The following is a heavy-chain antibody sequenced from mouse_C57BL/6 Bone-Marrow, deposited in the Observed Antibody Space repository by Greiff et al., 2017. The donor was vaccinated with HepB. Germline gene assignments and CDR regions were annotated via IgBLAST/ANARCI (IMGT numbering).Heavy chain of an antibody. CDR3: ARGYTFYFDY. CDR2: ISSGSSTI. CDR1: RFTFSDYG. Sequence: EVKLVESGGGLVKPGGSLKLSCAASRFTFSDYGMHWVRQAPEKGLEWVAYISSGSSTIYYADTVKGRFTISRDNAKNTLFLQMTSLRSEDTAMYYCARGYTFYFDYWGQGTTLTVSS. D-gene: IGHD5-1-1*01. V-gene: IGHV5-17*01. J-gene: IGHJ2*01.